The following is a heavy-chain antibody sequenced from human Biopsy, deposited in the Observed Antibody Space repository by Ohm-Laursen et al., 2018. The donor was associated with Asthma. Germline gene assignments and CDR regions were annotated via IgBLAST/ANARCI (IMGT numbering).Heavy chain of an antibody. CDR2: VYYSGTT. J-gene: IGHJ3*02. CDR1: GGSVSSRGYY. V-gene: IGHV4-61*08. D-gene: IGHD2-21*02. Sequence: TLSHTCSISGGSVSSRGYYWSWFRQPPGKGLEWIGFVYYSGTTDHNPSLTSRVTMTVDTSQNQFSLKLTSVTAADTAVYYCARERVTMTDKVIRAFDIWGQGALVSVSS. CDR3: ARERVTMTDKVIRAFDI.